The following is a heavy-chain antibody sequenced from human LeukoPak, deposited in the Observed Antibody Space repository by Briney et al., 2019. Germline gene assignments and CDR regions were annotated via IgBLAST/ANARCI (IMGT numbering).Heavy chain of an antibody. V-gene: IGHV3-15*01. CDR2: IKSKTDGGTT. CDR1: GFTFSNAW. D-gene: IGHD3-10*01. Sequence: KPGGSLRLSCAASGFTFSNAWMSWVRQAPGKGLEWVGRIKSKTDGGTTDYAAPVKGRFTISRDDSKNTLYLQMNSLRAEDTALYYCARDGGSYGSGSYFPLYFDYWGQGTLVTVSS. CDR3: ARDGGSYGSGSYFPLYFDY. J-gene: IGHJ4*02.